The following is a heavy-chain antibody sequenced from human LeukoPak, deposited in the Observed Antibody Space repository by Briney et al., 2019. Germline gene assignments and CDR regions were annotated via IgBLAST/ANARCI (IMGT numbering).Heavy chain of an antibody. CDR3: ARDRYGDGFAHLDY. CDR1: GYTFTSYA. CDR2: ITPSGGT. J-gene: IGHJ4*02. V-gene: IGHV1-2*02. D-gene: IGHD5-24*01. Sequence: GASVKVSCKASGYTFTSYATHWVRQAPGQGLEWMGWITPSGGTNYPQKFQGRVAITWDTSITTAYMDLSRLTSNDTAVYYCARDRYGDGFAHLDYWGQGALVTVSS.